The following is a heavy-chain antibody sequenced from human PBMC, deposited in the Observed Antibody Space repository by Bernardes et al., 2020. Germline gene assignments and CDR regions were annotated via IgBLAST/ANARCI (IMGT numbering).Heavy chain of an antibody. D-gene: IGHD3-22*01. CDR1: GFTFSSYW. Sequence: GGSLRLSCAASGFTFSSYWMHWVRQVPGKGLVWVSRINSDESSTSYADSVKGRFTISRDNSKNTLYLQMNSLRAEDTAVYYCARGETYYYDSSGYYRPLDDAFDIWGQGTMVTVSS. V-gene: IGHV3-74*01. CDR3: ARGETYYYDSSGYYRPLDDAFDI. CDR2: INSDESST. J-gene: IGHJ3*02.